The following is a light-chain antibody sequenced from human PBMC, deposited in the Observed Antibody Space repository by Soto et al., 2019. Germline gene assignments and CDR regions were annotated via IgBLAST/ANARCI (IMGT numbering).Light chain of an antibody. CDR1: QSVNSN. CDR2: GIS. CDR3: QQYNNWPLT. J-gene: IGKJ1*01. V-gene: IGKV3-15*01. Sequence: EMVMTQSPAILSVSPGESATLSCRASQSVNSNYLAWYQQHPGQPPRLLIYGISTRATGIPARFSGSGSGTDFTLTISSLQSEDFAIYYCQQYNNWPLTFGQGTKVDI.